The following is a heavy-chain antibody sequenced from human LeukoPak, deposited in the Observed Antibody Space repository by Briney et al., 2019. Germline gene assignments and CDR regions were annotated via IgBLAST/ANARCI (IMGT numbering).Heavy chain of an antibody. CDR1: GGSFSGYY. CDR3: ARVMPEGYRYYFDY. CDR2: INHSGNT. D-gene: IGHD2-15*01. Sequence: SETLSLTCAVYGGSFSGYYWSWIRQPPGKGLEWIGEINHSGNTNYNPSLKSRVTISVDTSKNQFSLKLSSVTAADTAVYYCARVMPEGYRYYFDYWGQGTLVTVSS. V-gene: IGHV4-34*01. J-gene: IGHJ4*02.